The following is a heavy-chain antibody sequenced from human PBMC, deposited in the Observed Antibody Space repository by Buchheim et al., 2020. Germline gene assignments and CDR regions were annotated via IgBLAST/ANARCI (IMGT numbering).Heavy chain of an antibody. J-gene: IGHJ6*03. CDR2: INTAGTTM. CDR3: ARVPSSSSWDGYHYYMDV. D-gene: IGHD6-13*01. Sequence: QVQLVESGGGLVKPGGSLRLSCAASGFTFSDFYMNWIRQAPGEGLAWVSSINTAGTTMSGADSVKGRFTISRDNAKNSLYLQMNSLRADDTAVYYCARVPSSSSWDGYHYYMDVWGKGT. V-gene: IGHV3-11*01. CDR1: GFTFSDFY.